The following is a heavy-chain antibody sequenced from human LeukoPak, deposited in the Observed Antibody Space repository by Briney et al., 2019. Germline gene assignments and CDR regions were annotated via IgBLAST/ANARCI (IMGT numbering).Heavy chain of an antibody. V-gene: IGHV3-23*01. CDR3: AKGGYYCGSGSYQHAFDI. D-gene: IGHD3-10*01. Sequence: GGSLRLSCAASGFTFSSYAMSWVRQAPGKGLEWVSAISGSGGSTYYADSVKGRFTISRDNSKNTLYLQMNSLRAEDTAVYYCAKGGYYCGSGSYQHAFDIWGQGTMVTVSS. J-gene: IGHJ3*02. CDR1: GFTFSSYA. CDR2: ISGSGGST.